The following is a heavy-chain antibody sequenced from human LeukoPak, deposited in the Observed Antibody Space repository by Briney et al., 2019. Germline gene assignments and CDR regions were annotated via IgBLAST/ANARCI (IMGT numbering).Heavy chain of an antibody. CDR3: AADGLTIFGVVIQEPYYGMDV. J-gene: IGHJ6*02. D-gene: IGHD3-3*01. Sequence: ASVKVSCKASGFTFTSSAVQWVRQARGQRLEWIGWIVVGSGNTNYAQKFQERVTITRDMSTSTAYMELSSLRSEDTAVYYCAADGLTIFGVVIQEPYYGMDVWGQGTTVTVSS. CDR2: IVVGSGNT. V-gene: IGHV1-58*01. CDR1: GFTFTSSA.